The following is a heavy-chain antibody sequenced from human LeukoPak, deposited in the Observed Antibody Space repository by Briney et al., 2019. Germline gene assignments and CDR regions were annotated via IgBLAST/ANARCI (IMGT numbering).Heavy chain of an antibody. Sequence: SETLCLTCAVYGGSFSGYYWSWIRQPPGKGLEWIGEINHSGSTNYNPSLKSRVTISVDTSKNQFSLKLSSVTAADTAVYYCARGRLLLWFGESQDAFDIWGQGTMVTVSS. CDR1: GGSFSGYY. CDR2: INHSGST. V-gene: IGHV4-34*01. J-gene: IGHJ3*02. D-gene: IGHD3-10*01. CDR3: ARGRLLLWFGESQDAFDI.